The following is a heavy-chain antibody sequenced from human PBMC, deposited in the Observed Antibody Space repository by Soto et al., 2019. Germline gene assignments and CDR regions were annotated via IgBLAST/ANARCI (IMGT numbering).Heavy chain of an antibody. CDR3: PSGFDAFDI. CDR1: GFTFSSYA. CDR2: ISYDGSNK. J-gene: IGHJ3*02. Sequence: GGSLRLSCAASGFTFSSYAMHWVRQAPGKGLEWVAVISYDGSNKYYADSVKGRFTISRDNSKNTLYLQMNSLRAEDTAVYYCPSGFDAFDIWGQGTMVTVSS. V-gene: IGHV3-30-3*01. D-gene: IGHD3-10*01.